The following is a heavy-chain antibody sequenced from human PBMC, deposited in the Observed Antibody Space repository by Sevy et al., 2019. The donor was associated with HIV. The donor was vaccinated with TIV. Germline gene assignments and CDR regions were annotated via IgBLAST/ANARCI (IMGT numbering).Heavy chain of an antibody. CDR3: AGPYSSGGSCYHDAFDI. J-gene: IGHJ3*02. V-gene: IGHV3-48*02. Sequence: GGSLRLSCAASGFTFSSYSMNWVRQAPGKGLEWVSYISSSSSTIYYADSVKGRFTISRDNAKNSLYLQMNSLRDEDTAVYYCAGPYSSGGSCYHDAFDIWGQGTMVTVSS. CDR1: GFTFSSYS. D-gene: IGHD2-15*01. CDR2: ISSSSSTI.